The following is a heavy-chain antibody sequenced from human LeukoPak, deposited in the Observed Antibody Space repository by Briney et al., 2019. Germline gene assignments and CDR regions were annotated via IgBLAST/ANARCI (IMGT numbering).Heavy chain of an antibody. CDR2: LYYSGST. CDR3: VGGPDAFDI. J-gene: IGHJ3*02. V-gene: IGHV4-39*01. CDR1: GASISSSSYY. D-gene: IGHD3-16*01. Sequence: SETLSLTCTVSGASISSSSYYWGWIRQPPGKGLEWTGSLYYSGSTYYNPSLKSRVTVSVDTSKNQFSLKLSSVTAADTAVYYCVGGPDAFDIWGQGTMVTVSS.